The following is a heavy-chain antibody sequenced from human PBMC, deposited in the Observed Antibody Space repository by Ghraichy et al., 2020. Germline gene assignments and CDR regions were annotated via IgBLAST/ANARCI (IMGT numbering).Heavy chain of an antibody. V-gene: IGHV3-30*18. J-gene: IGHJ6*02. Sequence: GGSLRLSCAASGFTFSSYGMHWVRQAPGKGLEWVAVISYDGSNKYYADSVKGRFTISRDNSKNTLYLQMNSLRAEDTAVYYCAKDQTLPGPNTYYYYGMDVWGQGTTVTVSS. D-gene: IGHD1/OR15-1a*01. CDR3: AKDQTLPGPNTYYYYGMDV. CDR1: GFTFSSYG. CDR2: ISYDGSNK.